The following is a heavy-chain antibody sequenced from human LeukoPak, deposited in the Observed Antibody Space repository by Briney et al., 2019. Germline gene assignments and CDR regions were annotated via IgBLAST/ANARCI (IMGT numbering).Heavy chain of an antibody. D-gene: IGHD3-3*01. CDR1: GASLSIYY. CDR2: ISDTGKT. J-gene: IGHJ4*02. CDR3: VTGYYEPFDN. Sequence: SETLSLTCSVSGASLSIYYWGWIRQSPGKGLEWLGYISDTGKTDYNPSLKSRGTLSLDTSKNQFSLRLTSVTPADTAVYYCVTGYYEPFDNWGQGTLVTVSS. V-gene: IGHV4-59*01.